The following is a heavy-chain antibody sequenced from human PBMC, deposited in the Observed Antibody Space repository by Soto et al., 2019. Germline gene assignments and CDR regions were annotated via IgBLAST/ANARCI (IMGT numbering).Heavy chain of an antibody. Sequence: GASVKVSCKASGYTFTSYGISWVRQAPGQGLEWMGWISAYNGNTNYAQKLQGRVTMTTDTSTSTAYMELRSLRSDDTAVYYCARAPQYSSGSSGWFDPWGQGTLVTSPQ. J-gene: IGHJ5*02. D-gene: IGHD6-19*01. CDR1: GYTFTSYG. V-gene: IGHV1-18*04. CDR3: ARAPQYSSGSSGWFDP. CDR2: ISAYNGNT.